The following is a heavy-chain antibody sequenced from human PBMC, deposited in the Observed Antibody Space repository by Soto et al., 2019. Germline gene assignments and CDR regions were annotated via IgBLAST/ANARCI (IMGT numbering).Heavy chain of an antibody. CDR3: ARDSGYCGGDCYIFDY. Sequence: QVQLQESGPGLVKPSQTLSLTCTVSGGSISSGGYYWSWIRQHPGKGLEWIGYIYYSGSTYYNPSLQSRVTISXXTXKXXFSLKRSSVTAADTAVYYCARDSGYCGGDCYIFDYWGQGTLVTVSS. V-gene: IGHV4-31*03. CDR2: IYYSGST. CDR1: GGSISSGGYY. J-gene: IGHJ4*02. D-gene: IGHD2-21*02.